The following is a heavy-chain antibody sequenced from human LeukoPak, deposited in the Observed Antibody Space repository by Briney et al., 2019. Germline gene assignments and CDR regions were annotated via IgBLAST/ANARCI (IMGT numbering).Heavy chain of an antibody. CDR3: AKRGVVIRVILVGFHKEAYYFDS. V-gene: IGHV3-23*01. Sequence: GGSLRLSCAASGFTFSSYAMSWVRQAPGKGLEWVSAISGSGGSTYYADSVKGRFTISRDNPKNTLYLQMNSLRAEDTAVYFCAKRGVVIRVILVGFHKEAYYFDSWGQGALITVSS. J-gene: IGHJ4*02. CDR2: ISGSGGST. CDR1: GFTFSSYA. D-gene: IGHD3-22*01.